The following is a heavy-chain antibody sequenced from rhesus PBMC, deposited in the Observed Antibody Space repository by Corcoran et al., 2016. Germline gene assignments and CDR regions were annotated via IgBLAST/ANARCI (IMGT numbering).Heavy chain of an antibody. Sequence: QVQLQESGPGLVKPSETLSLTCAVSGGSFSSYWWSWIRQPPGKGLEWIGEINGNSGSTNYNPSLKSRVTISKDASKNQFSLKLSSVTAADTAVYYCARDNTVTTLGLDSWGQGVVVTVSS. CDR2: INGNSGST. J-gene: IGHJ6*01. V-gene: IGHV4-80*01. D-gene: IGHD4-23*01. CDR3: ARDNTVTTLGLDS. CDR1: GGSFSSYW.